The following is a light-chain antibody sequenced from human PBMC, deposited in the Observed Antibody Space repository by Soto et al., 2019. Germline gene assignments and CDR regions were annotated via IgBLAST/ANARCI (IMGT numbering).Light chain of an antibody. CDR2: EVS. CDR1: KNDIGDYKY. J-gene: IGLJ3*02. CDR3: SSYTVTNTWV. V-gene: IGLV2-14*01. Sequence: QSALTQPASVSGSPGQSITISCTGTKNDIGDYKYVSWYQQHPGKVPKLIIYEVSNRPSGLSNRFSGSKSGNTASLTISGLQPEDEADYYCSSYTVTNTWVFGGGTKLTVL.